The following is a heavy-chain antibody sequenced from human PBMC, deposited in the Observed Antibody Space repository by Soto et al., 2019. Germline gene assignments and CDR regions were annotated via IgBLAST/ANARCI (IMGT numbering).Heavy chain of an antibody. CDR1: GGTFSKTA. D-gene: IGHD5-12*01. V-gene: IGHV1-69*01. Sequence: QEQLVQSGAELKKPGSTVKVSCEASGGTFSKTAISWVRQAPGQGLEWMGGINTKFGTANYAPKFQGRVTITADESANTVYMALTSLTSEDTAGYYGARGASSGYEFWYFGLWGRGTLVSVSS. CDR3: ARGASSGYEFWYFGL. J-gene: IGHJ2*01. CDR2: INTKFGTA.